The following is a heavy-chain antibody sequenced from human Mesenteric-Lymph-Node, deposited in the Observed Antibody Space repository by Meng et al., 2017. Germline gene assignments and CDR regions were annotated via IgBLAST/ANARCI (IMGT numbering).Heavy chain of an antibody. CDR2: INPSGGST. D-gene: IGHD5-18*01. J-gene: IGHJ5*02. CDR3: ARAGTLDTAMVALGFDP. V-gene: IGHV1-46*01. Sequence: ASVKVSCKASGYTFTSYYMHWVRQAPGQGLEWMGIINPSGGSTSYAQKFQGRVTMTRDTSTSTVYMELSSLRSEDTAVYYCARAGTLDTAMVALGFDPWGQGTLVTVSS. CDR1: GYTFTSYY.